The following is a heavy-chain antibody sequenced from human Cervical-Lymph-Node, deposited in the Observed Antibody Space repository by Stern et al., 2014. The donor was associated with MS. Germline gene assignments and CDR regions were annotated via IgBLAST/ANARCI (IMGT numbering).Heavy chain of an antibody. V-gene: IGHV4-31*03. CDR2: ISYSGNP. D-gene: IGHD3-3*01. Sequence: VQLQESGPGLVKPSQTLSLTCTVSGGSVSSGSRYWSWIRQHPGKGLEWIGYISYSGNPYYSPSLQSRLTISMDTSKNQFSLKLRSVTAADTAIYYCARVTEFLRFFYPDYWGQGTLVTVSS. CDR3: ARVTEFLRFFYPDY. CDR1: GGSVSSGSRY. J-gene: IGHJ4*02.